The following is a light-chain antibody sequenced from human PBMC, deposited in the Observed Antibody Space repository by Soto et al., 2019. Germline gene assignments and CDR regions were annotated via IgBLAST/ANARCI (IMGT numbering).Light chain of an antibody. CDR1: SSDDGGYNY. CDR3: SSYTSSSTLV. Sequence: QSALTQPASVSGSPGQSITISCTGTSSDDGGYNYVSWYQQHPGKAPKLMIYDVSNRPSGVSNRFSGSKSGNTASLTISGLQGEDEADYYCSSYTSSSTLVFGGGTKVTVL. V-gene: IGLV2-14*01. CDR2: DVS. J-gene: IGLJ2*01.